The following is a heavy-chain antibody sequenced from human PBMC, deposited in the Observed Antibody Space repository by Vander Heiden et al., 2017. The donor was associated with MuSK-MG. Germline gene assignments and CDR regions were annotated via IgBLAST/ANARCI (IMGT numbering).Heavy chain of an antibody. CDR2: ISSSSSYI. Sequence: EVQLVESGGGLVKPGGSLRLSCPASGFTFSSYSMNWVRQAPGKGLEWVSSISSSSSYIYYADAVKGRFTISRDNAKNSLYLQMKSMRAEDTAVYYSARDQYYYDRCFDYWGQGTLVTVSS. D-gene: IGHD3-22*01. CDR3: ARDQYYYDRCFDY. J-gene: IGHJ4*02. CDR1: GFTFSSYS. V-gene: IGHV3-21*03.